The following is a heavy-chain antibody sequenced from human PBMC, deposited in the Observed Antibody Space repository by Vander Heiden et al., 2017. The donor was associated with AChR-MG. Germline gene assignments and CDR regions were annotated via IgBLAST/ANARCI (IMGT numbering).Heavy chain of an antibody. V-gene: IGHV3-23*01. CDR1: GFTFSSYA. J-gene: IGHJ4*02. CDR3: AKKLDGRASGSGYFDH. D-gene: IGHD6-19*01. CDR2: ISGGGGST. Sequence: EVHLLESGGGLVQPGGSLRLSCAASGFTFSSYAMTWVRQAPGMGLEWISTISGGGGSTYYADSVKGRFLISRDNSRNTRYLKMNSLTAEETAIYYCAKKLDGRASGSGYFDHWGQGTLVTVSS.